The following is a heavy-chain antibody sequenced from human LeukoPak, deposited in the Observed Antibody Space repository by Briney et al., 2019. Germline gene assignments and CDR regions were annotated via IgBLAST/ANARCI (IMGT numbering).Heavy chain of an antibody. CDR1: GFTVSRNY. CDR2: IYSGGTT. CDR3: ARGSSGWYAFNY. J-gene: IGHJ4*02. D-gene: IGHD6-19*01. V-gene: IGHV3-53*01. Sequence: GGSLRPSCAASGFTVSRNYMSWVRQAPGKGLEWVSVIYSGGTTYYADSVKGRFTISRDNSKNTLYLQMNSLRAEDTAVYYCARGSSGWYAFNYWGQGTLITVSS.